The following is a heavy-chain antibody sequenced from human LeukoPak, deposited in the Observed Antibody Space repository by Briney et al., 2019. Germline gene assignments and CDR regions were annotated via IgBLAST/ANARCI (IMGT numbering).Heavy chain of an antibody. V-gene: IGHV3-74*01. Sequence: PGVSLRLSCAASGFTFSSYWMHWVRQAPGKGLVWVSRINSDGSSTSYADSVKGRFTISRDNAKSTLYLQMNSLRAEDTAVYFCARDIEAAGLFLDYWGQGTLVTVSS. J-gene: IGHJ4*02. D-gene: IGHD6-13*01. CDR2: INSDGSST. CDR1: GFTFSSYW. CDR3: ARDIEAAGLFLDY.